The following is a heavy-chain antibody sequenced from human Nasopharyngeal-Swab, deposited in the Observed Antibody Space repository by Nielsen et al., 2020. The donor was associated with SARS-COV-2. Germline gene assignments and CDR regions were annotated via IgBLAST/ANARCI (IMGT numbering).Heavy chain of an antibody. V-gene: IGHV1-2*04. CDR1: GYTFTGYY. CDR3: ARSHIVVVTDAFDI. CDR2: INPNSGGT. J-gene: IGHJ3*02. D-gene: IGHD2-21*02. Sequence: SVTVSCQDSGYTFTGYYMHWVGQAPGQGLEWMGWINPNSGGTNYAQKFQGWVTMTRETSISTAYMELSRLRSDDTAVYYCARSHIVVVTDAFDIWGQGTMVTVSS.